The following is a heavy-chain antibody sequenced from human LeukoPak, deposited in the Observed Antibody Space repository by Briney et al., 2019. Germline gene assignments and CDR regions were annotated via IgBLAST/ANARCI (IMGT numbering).Heavy chain of an antibody. Sequence: GESLKISCEGFGYSFTNYWIGWLRQMPGKGLEWMGIIYPGDSDIRYSPSFQGQVTISADKSISTASLQWSSLKASDSAMYYCARHDSSGWYIDSWGQGTLVTVSS. CDR3: ARHDSSGWYIDS. CDR1: GYSFTNYW. D-gene: IGHD6-19*01. J-gene: IGHJ4*02. V-gene: IGHV5-51*01. CDR2: IYPGDSDI.